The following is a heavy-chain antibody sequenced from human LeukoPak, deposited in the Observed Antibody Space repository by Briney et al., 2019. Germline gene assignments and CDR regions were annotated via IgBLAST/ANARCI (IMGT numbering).Heavy chain of an antibody. J-gene: IGHJ4*02. CDR3: AKSRITMVRGVIPPDFDY. CDR2: PSRGGGTT. D-gene: IGHD3-10*01. V-gene: IGHV3-23*01. Sequence: GGSLRLSCTGSGFNFNMFAMNWVRQAPGQGLEWVSGPSRGGGTTNYADSVKGRFTISRDNSRNTLYLQMNSLRAEDTAVYYCAKSRITMVRGVIPPDFDYWGQGTLVTVSS. CDR1: GFNFNMFA.